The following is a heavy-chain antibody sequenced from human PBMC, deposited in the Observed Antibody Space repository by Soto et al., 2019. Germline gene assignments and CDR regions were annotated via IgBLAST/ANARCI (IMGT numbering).Heavy chain of an antibody. Sequence: GGSLRLSCAASGFTFNTFGMHWVRQAPGKGLERVAVISYDGSDKYYSDSVRGRFTISRDNSMNTLYLQMNSLRTEDTAVYYCAKSPNFYCSSYHCYKYYFDYWGQGTLVTVSS. D-gene: IGHD2-2*01. CDR1: GFTFNTFG. J-gene: IGHJ4*02. CDR3: AKSPNFYCSSYHCYKYYFDY. V-gene: IGHV3-30*18. CDR2: ISYDGSDK.